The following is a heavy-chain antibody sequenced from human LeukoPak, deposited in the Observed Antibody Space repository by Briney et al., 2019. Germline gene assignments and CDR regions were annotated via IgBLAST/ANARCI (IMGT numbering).Heavy chain of an antibody. CDR3: ARGLSGYASSLGY. J-gene: IGHJ4*02. CDR1: GLTSSSYG. CDR2: ISSDGGTT. V-gene: IGHV3-74*01. Sequence: GGSLRLSCATSGLTSSSYGMHWVRQAPGKGLVWVSRISSDGGTTTYADSVKGRFTISRDNAKNTLYLQMNSLRAEDTAVYYCARGLSGYASSLGYWGQGTLVTVSS. D-gene: IGHD6-6*01.